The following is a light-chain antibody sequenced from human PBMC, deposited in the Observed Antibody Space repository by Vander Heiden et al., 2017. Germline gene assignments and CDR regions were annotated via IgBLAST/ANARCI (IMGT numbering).Light chain of an antibody. Sequence: DIQMTKSPSSLSASVGDGVTITCRASQTITSFLNWYQQRPGKAPKLLIYATSRLQSGVPSSFSGRESGTDFTLSIDSLEPEDFATYFCQETYSSLGTFGGGTKVEMK. CDR1: QTITSF. CDR3: QETYSSLGT. J-gene: IGKJ4*01. CDR2: ATS. V-gene: IGKV1-39*01.